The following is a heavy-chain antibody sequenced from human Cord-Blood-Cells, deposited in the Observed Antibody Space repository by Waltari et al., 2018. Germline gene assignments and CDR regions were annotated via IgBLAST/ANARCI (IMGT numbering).Heavy chain of an antibody. J-gene: IGHJ3*02. CDR1: GGSFSGYY. V-gene: IGHV4-34*01. D-gene: IGHD1-26*01. CDR2: SNHSGST. Sequence: QVQLQQWGAGLLKPSETLSLTCAVYGGSFSGYYWSWIRQPPGKGLEWIGESNHSGSTNYNPALKSRFTISVDTSKSQFSLKLSSVTAADTAVYYCARPRIVGATRAFDIWGQGTMVTVSS. CDR3: ARPRIVGATRAFDI.